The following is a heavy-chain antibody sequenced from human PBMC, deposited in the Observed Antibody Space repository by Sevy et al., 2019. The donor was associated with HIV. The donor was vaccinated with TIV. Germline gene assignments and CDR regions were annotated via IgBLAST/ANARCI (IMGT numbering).Heavy chain of an antibody. D-gene: IGHD3-10*01. Sequence: GGSLRLSCAASGFTFSSYAMHWVRQAPGKGLEWVAVISYDGSNKYYADSVKGRFTISRDNSKNTLYLQMNSLRAEDTAVYYCARDFTMVRGVIITGYYFDYWSQGTLVTVSS. CDR3: ARDFTMVRGVIITGYYFDY. V-gene: IGHV3-30-3*01. CDR2: ISYDGSNK. J-gene: IGHJ4*02. CDR1: GFTFSSYA.